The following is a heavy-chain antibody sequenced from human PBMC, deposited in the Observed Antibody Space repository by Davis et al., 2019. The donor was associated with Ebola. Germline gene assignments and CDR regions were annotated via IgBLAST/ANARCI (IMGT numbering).Heavy chain of an antibody. V-gene: IGHV1-8*01. CDR1: GYTFTSYD. J-gene: IGHJ6*04. D-gene: IGHD4-11*01. CDR3: AREAGKTVGYYYYGMDV. Sequence: ASVKVSCKASGYTFTSYDINWVRQATGQGLEWMGWMNPNSGNTGYAQKFQGRVTMTRNTSISTAYMELSSLRSEDTAVYYCAREAGKTVGYYYYGMDVWGKGTTVTVSS. CDR2: MNPNSGNT.